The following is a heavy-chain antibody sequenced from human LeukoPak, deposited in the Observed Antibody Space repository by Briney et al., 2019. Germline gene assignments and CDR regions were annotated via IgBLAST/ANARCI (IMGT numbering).Heavy chain of an antibody. CDR3: ARSSSAYYSSFDY. CDR1: GGSIGSYY. CDR2: IYYSGTT. V-gene: IGHV4-59*01. Sequence: PSETLSLTCTVSGGSIGSYYWSWIRQPPGKGLEWIGYIYYSGTTDYNPSLKSRVTISVDTSKSQFSLKLSSVTAADTAFYYCARSSSAYYSSFDYWGQGTLVTVSS. J-gene: IGHJ4*02. D-gene: IGHD3-22*01.